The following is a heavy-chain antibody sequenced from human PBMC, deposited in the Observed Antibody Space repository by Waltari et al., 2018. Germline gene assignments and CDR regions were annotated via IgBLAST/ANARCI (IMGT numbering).Heavy chain of an antibody. V-gene: IGHV1-69*01. J-gene: IGHJ2*01. CDR2: IIPIFGTA. D-gene: IGHD3-16*01. CDR3: ARYLGGTGDGSIFDL. CDR1: GGTFSSYA. Sequence: QVQLVQSGAEVKKPGSSVKVSCKASGGTFSSYAISWVRQAPGQGLEWMGVIIPIFGTANYAQKFQGRVTMTADESTSTAYMELSSLRSEDTAVYYCARYLGGTGDGSIFDLWGRGTLVTVSS.